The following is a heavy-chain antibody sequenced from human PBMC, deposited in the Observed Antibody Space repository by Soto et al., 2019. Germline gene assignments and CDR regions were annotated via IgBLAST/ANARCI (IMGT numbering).Heavy chain of an antibody. J-gene: IGHJ4*02. D-gene: IGHD6-13*01. V-gene: IGHV4-59*01. CDR2: MHYSGTT. Sequence: QVQLQESGPGLVQPSETLSLTCTVSGASISSYYWNWIRQPPGKGLEWIGNMHYSGTTNYNPSLKSRVTISVDTSKNQFSLKLSSVTAADTAVYYCSAGNDYWGQGTLVTVSS. CDR1: GASISSYY. CDR3: SAGNDY.